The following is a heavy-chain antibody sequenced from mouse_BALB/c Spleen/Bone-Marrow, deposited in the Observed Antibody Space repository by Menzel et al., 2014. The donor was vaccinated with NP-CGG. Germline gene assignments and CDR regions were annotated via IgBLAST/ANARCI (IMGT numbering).Heavy chain of an antibody. V-gene: IGHV2-3*01. Sequence: VQLQQSGPGLVSPSQSLSITCTVSGFSLTTYGVNWVRQPPGKGLEWLGVIWGDGSTSYHSALISRLSISKDNSKSQVFLKLNSLQTDDTATYYCAKKSYGYNMDYWGQGTSVTVSS. J-gene: IGHJ4*01. D-gene: IGHD2-2*01. CDR2: IWGDGST. CDR1: GFSLTTYG. CDR3: AKKSYGYNMDY.